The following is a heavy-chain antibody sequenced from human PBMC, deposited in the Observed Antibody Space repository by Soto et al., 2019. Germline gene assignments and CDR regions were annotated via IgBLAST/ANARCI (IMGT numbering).Heavy chain of an antibody. Sequence: SETLSLTCTVSGGSISSSSYYWGWIRQPPGKGLEWIGSIYYSGSTYYNPSLKSRVTISVDTSKNQFSLKLSSVTAADTAVYYCARRGLSSSWYDPSFDYWGQGTLVTVSS. D-gene: IGHD6-13*01. CDR2: IYYSGST. CDR3: ARRGLSSSWYDPSFDY. V-gene: IGHV4-39*01. J-gene: IGHJ4*02. CDR1: GGSISSSSYY.